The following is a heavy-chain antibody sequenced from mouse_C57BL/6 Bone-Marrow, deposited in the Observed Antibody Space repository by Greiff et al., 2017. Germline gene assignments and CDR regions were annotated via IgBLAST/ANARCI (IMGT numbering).Heavy chain of an antibody. D-gene: IGHD3-1*01. V-gene: IGHV1-69*01. CDR1: GYTFTSYW. CDR3: ARGLCVGAN. Sequence: QVQLQQPGAELVMPGASVKLSCKASGYTFTSYWMHWVKQRPGRGLEWIGEIDPSDSYTNYNQKFKGKSTLTVDKSSSTAYMQLSSLTSEDSAVYYCARGLCVGANGGQETLVTVSA. J-gene: IGHJ3*01. CDR2: IDPSDSYT.